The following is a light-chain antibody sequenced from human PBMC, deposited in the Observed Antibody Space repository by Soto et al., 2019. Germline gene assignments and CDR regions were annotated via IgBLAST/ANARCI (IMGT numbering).Light chain of an antibody. CDR1: QSVSSN. CDR2: GVS. Sequence: EIVLTQSPATLSSFPGDRVTLSCRASQSVSSNLAWYQQKPGQAPRLLIYGVSTRATGTPDRFSGSGSGTEFTLTIRRLEPEDFAVYFCQHYVYPQWTFGPGTKVDIK. V-gene: IGKV3-20*01. CDR3: QHYVYPQWT. J-gene: IGKJ1*01.